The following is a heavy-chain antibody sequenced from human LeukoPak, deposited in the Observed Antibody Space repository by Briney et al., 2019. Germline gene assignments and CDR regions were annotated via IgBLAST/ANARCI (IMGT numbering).Heavy chain of an antibody. CDR2: ISYDGSNK. J-gene: IGHJ3*02. CDR3: ARFGSVVVPAAMRGRAFDI. CDR1: GFTFSSYA. D-gene: IGHD2-2*01. Sequence: LSCAASGFTFSSYAMHWVRQAPGKGLEWVAVISYDGSNKYYADSVKGRFTISRDNSKNTLYLQMNSLRAEDTAVYYCARFGSVVVPAAMRGRAFDIWGQGTMVAVSS. V-gene: IGHV3-30*04.